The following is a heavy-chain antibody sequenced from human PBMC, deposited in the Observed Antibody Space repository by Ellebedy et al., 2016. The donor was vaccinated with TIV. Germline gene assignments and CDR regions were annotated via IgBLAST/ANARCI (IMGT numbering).Heavy chain of an antibody. Sequence: GESLKISCAASGFTFNSYAMHWVRQAPGKGLEWVATISYTGGSQNYADSVKGRFNIPRDNSKNTLYLQMNRLRVEDTAVYYCAGEVGARQINSWGQGTQVTVSS. CDR3: AGEVGARQINS. J-gene: IGHJ4*02. V-gene: IGHV3-30-3*01. CDR1: GFTFNSYA. CDR2: ISYTGGSQ. D-gene: IGHD1-26*01.